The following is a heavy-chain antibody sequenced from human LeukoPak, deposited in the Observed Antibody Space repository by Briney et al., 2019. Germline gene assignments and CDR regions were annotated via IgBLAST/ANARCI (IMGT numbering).Heavy chain of an antibody. V-gene: IGHV3-53*01. D-gene: IGHD2-2*01. Sequence: GGSLRLSCAASGFTLSSNYMTWVRQAPGKGLQWVSLIYSGGNTYYADSVKGRFTISRDNSKNTLYLQMNSLRAEDTAVYYCARDIPAKASHTPVMAFDIWGQGTMVTVSS. J-gene: IGHJ3*02. CDR3: ARDIPAKASHTPVMAFDI. CDR1: GFTLSSNY. CDR2: IYSGGNT.